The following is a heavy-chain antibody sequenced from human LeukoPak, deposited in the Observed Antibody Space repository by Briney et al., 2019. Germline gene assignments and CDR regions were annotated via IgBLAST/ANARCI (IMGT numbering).Heavy chain of an antibody. CDR1: GYKFTSHW. CDR2: IYPGDSDT. Sequence: GESLKISCKGSGYKFTSHWIAWVRQMPGKGLEWMGIIYPGDSDTRYSPSFQGQVTISADKSISTAYLQWSSLKASDTAIYYCARRADAYNDFDYWGQGTLVTVS. J-gene: IGHJ4*02. CDR3: ARRADAYNDFDY. V-gene: IGHV5-51*01. D-gene: IGHD5-24*01.